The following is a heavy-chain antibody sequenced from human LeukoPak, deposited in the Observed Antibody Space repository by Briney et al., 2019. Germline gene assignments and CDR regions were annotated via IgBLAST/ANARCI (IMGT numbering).Heavy chain of an antibody. D-gene: IGHD3-3*01. J-gene: IGHJ6*03. CDR3: ARVKGLKGRITIFGEGYMDV. Sequence: ASVKVSCKASGYTFTSYGISWVRQAPGQGLEWMGWISAYNGNTNYAQKLQGRVTMTTDTSTSTAYMELRSLRSDDTAVYYCARVKGLKGRITIFGEGYMDVWGKGTTVTVSS. V-gene: IGHV1-18*01. CDR1: GYTFTSYG. CDR2: ISAYNGNT.